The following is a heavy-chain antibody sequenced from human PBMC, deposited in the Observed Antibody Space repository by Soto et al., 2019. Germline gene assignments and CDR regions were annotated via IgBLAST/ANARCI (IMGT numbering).Heavy chain of an antibody. J-gene: IGHJ5*02. CDR3: AHSNTVTTPGRWFDP. D-gene: IGHD4-17*01. CDR1: GFSLNTRGVG. V-gene: IGHV2-5*02. CDR2: IYWDDDK. Sequence: SGPTLVNPTQTLTLTCTFSGFSLNTRGVGVGWFRQSAGEALEWLAVIYWDDDKRYSPSLRNRLTITKDPSENQVVLTMTNVDPVDTATYYCAHSNTVTTPGRWFDPWGQGTLVTVSS.